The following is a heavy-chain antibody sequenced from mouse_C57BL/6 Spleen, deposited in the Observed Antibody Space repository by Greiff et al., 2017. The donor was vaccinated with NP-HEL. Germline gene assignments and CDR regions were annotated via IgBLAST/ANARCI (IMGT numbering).Heavy chain of an antibody. D-gene: IGHD2-4*01. CDR2: IDPSDSYT. J-gene: IGHJ2*01. V-gene: IGHV1-69*01. CDR3: ARRDYYDYDGYYFDY. CDR1: GYTFTSYW. Sequence: QVQLQQPGAELVMPGASVKLSCKASGYTFTSYWKHWVKQRPGQGLEWIGEIDPSDSYTNYNQKFKGKSTLTVDKSSSTAYMQLSSLTSEDSAVYYCARRDYYDYDGYYFDYWGQGTTLTVSS.